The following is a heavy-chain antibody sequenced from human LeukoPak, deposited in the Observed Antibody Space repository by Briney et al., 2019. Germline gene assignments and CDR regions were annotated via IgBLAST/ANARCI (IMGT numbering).Heavy chain of an antibody. CDR2: INHNRTT. D-gene: IGHD3-3*01. Sequence: PSETLSLTCAVYGGSFNVYYWSWIRQPPGKGLEWIGEINHNRTTNYSPSLNSRVTISVDRSKNQLSVKLTSVTAADTAVYYCARLITIFEVATSDAFDIWGPGTVVTVSS. J-gene: IGHJ3*02. V-gene: IGHV4-34*01. CDR1: GGSFNVYY. CDR3: ARLITIFEVATSDAFDI.